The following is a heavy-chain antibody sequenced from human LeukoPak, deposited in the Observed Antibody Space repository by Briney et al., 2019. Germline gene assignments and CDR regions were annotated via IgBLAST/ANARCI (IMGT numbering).Heavy chain of an antibody. CDR1: GYTFTSYD. CDR2: MNPNSGNT. J-gene: IGHJ6*03. D-gene: IGHD4-11*01. CDR3: ASARKTILGGAYSPKRGYYMDV. Sequence: GASVKVSCKASGYTFTSYDINWVRQATGQGLEWMGWMNPNSGNTGYAQKFQGRVTMTRNTSISTAYMELSSLRSEDTAVYYCASARKTILGGAYSPKRGYYMDVWGKGTTVTVSS. V-gene: IGHV1-8*01.